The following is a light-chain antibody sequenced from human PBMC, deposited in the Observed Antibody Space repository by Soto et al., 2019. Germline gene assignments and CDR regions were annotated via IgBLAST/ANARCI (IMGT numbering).Light chain of an antibody. CDR3: QQYNNWPFT. CDR2: GAS. Sequence: EIVMTQSPATLSVSPGESATLSCRVSQSVSSNLAWYQQKHGQAPRLLIYGASTRVTGIPARFSGSGSGTEFTLTISSLQSEDFAVYYCQQYNNWPFTFGQGTKLEIK. V-gene: IGKV3-15*01. J-gene: IGKJ2*01. CDR1: QSVSSN.